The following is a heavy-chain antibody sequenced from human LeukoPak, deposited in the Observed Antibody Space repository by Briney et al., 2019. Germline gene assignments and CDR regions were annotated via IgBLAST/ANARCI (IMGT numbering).Heavy chain of an antibody. CDR3: ATYSSSNGREFQY. D-gene: IGHD2-2*01. CDR1: GFTFSNYW. V-gene: IGHV3-7*01. Sequence: GGSLRLSCEGSGFTFSNYWMSWVRQAPGKGLEWVANIQQHRSETYYGDSVKGRFTISRDNAKNSLYLQMNSLRAEDTAVYYCATYSSSNGREFQYWGQGTLVTVSS. CDR2: IQQHRSET. J-gene: IGHJ1*01.